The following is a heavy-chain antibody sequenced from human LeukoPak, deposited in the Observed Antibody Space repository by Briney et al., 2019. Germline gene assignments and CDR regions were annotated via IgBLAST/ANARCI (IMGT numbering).Heavy chain of an antibody. CDR2: IRYDGSNK. CDR1: GFTFSSYG. Sequence: GGSPRLSCAASGFTFSSYGMHWVRQAPGKGLEWVAFIRYDGSNKYYADSVKGRFTISRDNSKNTLYLQMNSLRAEDTAVYYCAKDPYSSAWFSRDWFDPWGQGTLVTVSS. J-gene: IGHJ5*02. CDR3: AKDPYSSAWFSRDWFDP. D-gene: IGHD6-13*01. V-gene: IGHV3-30*02.